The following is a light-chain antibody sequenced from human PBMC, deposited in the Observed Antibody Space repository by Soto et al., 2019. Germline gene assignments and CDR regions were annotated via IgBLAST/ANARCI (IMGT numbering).Light chain of an antibody. J-gene: IGKJ1*01. CDR1: QRITSW. Sequence: DIQMTQSPSILSASVGDRVTITCRASQRITSWLAWYQQKPGKAPKLLIYDAFSLERGVPPRFSGSGSGTEFTLTISSLQPDDFATYYCQQYDSYSRTFGQGTKVEIK. CDR2: DAF. V-gene: IGKV1-5*01. CDR3: QQYDSYSRT.